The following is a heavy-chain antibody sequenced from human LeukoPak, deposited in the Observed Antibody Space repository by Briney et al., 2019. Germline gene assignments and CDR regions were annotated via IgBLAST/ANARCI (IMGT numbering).Heavy chain of an antibody. Sequence: GASVKVSCKTSGYTFTTYGVSWVRQAPGQGLEWMGWVSGYTGNTNYAERFQGRVTMTTDTSTSTVYMELTSLRSDDTAVYYCARGEVSASLYYFDFRGQGTLVTVS. CDR1: GYTFTTYG. D-gene: IGHD2-2*01. J-gene: IGHJ4*02. CDR2: VSGYTGNT. CDR3: ARGEVSASLYYFDF. V-gene: IGHV1-18*01.